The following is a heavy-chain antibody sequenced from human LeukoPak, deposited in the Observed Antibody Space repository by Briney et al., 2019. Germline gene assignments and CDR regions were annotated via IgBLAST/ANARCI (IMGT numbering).Heavy chain of an antibody. J-gene: IGHJ4*02. Sequence: PSETLSLTCTVSGGSISSGDYYWSWIRQPPGKGLEWIGYIYYSGSTYYNPSLKSRVTISVDTSKNQFSLKLSSVTAADTAVYYCARARNPRHYFDYWGQGTLVTVSP. CDR1: GGSISSGDYY. V-gene: IGHV4-30-4*08. CDR2: IYYSGST. CDR3: ARARNPRHYFDY.